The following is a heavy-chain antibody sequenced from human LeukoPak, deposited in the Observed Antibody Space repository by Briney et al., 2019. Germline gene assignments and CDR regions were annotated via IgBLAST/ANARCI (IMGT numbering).Heavy chain of an antibody. J-gene: IGHJ4*02. D-gene: IGHD3/OR15-3a*01. CDR2: IYYSGST. Sequence: SETLSLTCTVSSGSISSYYWSWIRQPPGKGLEWIGYIYYSGSTNYNPSLKSRVTISVDTSKNQFSLKLSSVTAGDPAVYYCAISRTGVHYFDYWGQGTLVTVSS. V-gene: IGHV4-59*08. CDR3: AISRTGVHYFDY. CDR1: SGSISSYY.